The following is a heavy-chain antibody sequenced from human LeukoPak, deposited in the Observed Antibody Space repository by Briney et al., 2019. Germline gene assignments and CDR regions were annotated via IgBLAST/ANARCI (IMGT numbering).Heavy chain of an antibody. V-gene: IGHV3-73*01. Sequence: GGSLRLSCAASGFTFSIYWMTWVRQASGRGLEWVGRIRSKPNSYATTYGASVKGRFTISRDDSKNTAYLQMNSLKTEDTAVYYCTRTVESDSGSYYDTLAFDIWGQGTMVTVSS. CDR3: TRTVESDSGSYYDTLAFDI. CDR2: IRSKPNSYAT. J-gene: IGHJ3*02. CDR1: GFTFSIYW. D-gene: IGHD3-10*01.